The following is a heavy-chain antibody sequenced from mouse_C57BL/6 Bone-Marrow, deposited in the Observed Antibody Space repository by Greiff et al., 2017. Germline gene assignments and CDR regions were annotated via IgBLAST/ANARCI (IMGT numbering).Heavy chain of an antibody. D-gene: IGHD1-1*02. CDR1: GFTFSSYA. CDR3: ARGMYGGY. J-gene: IGHJ3*01. V-gene: IGHV5-4*01. CDR2: ISDGGSYT. Sequence: EVQGVESGGGLVKPGGSLKLSCAASGFTFSSYAMSWVRQTPEKRLEWVATISDGGSYTYYPDNVKGRFTISRDNAKNNLYLQMSHLKSEDTARYYCARGMYGGYWGQGTLVTVSA.